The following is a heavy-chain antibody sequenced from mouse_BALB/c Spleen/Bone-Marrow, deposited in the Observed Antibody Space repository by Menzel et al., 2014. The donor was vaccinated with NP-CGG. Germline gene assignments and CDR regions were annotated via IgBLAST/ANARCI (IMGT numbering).Heavy chain of an antibody. D-gene: IGHD4-1*01. CDR2: IDPANGNT. J-gene: IGHJ4*01. Sequence: EVQRVESGAELVKPGASVKLSCRASGFNIKDTYMHWVKQRPEQGLEWIGRIDPANGNTKYDPKFQGKATITADTSSNTAYLQLSSLTSEDTAVYYCARWEYYAMDYWGQGTSVTVSS. CDR3: ARWEYYAMDY. V-gene: IGHV14-3*02. CDR1: GFNIKDTY.